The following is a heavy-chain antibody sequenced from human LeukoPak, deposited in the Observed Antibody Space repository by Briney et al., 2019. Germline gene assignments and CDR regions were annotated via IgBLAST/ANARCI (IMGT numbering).Heavy chain of an antibody. Sequence: KTGGSLRLSCAASGFIFSSYSMNWVRQAPGKGLEWVSSISSSTIYLYYADSVKGRFTISRDNAKNSLYLQMNSLRAEDTAVYYCARSYYYDSSGYYSLWGSFDYWGQGTLVTVSS. D-gene: IGHD3-22*01. J-gene: IGHJ4*02. CDR2: ISSSTIYL. V-gene: IGHV3-21*01. CDR3: ARSYYYDSSGYYSLWGSFDY. CDR1: GFIFSSYS.